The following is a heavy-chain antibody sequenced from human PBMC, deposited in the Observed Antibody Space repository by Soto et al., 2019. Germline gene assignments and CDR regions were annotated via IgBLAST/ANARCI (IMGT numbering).Heavy chain of an antibody. CDR2: ISYDGSNK. D-gene: IGHD6-19*01. CDR1: GFTFSIYA. V-gene: IGHV3-30-3*01. Sequence: QVQLVESGGGVVQPGRSLRLSCAASGFTFSIYAIHWVRQAPGKGLEWVAVISYDGSNKYYADSVKGRFTISRDNSKNTLYLQMNSLRAEDTAAYYCASPSPNIAVAGGEDAFDIWGQGTMVTVSS. J-gene: IGHJ3*02. CDR3: ASPSPNIAVAGGEDAFDI.